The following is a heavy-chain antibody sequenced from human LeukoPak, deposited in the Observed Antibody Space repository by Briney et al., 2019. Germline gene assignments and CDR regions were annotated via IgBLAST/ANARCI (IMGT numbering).Heavy chain of an antibody. CDR3: ARDRYYGSGSYYD. Sequence: GASVKVSCKASGYIFTNFGISWVRQARGQGLEWMGWINPNSGETNYAQKFQGRVTMTRDTSISTAYMELSRLRSDDTAVYYCARDRYYGSGSYYDWGQGTLVTVSS. CDR2: INPNSGET. V-gene: IGHV1-2*02. J-gene: IGHJ4*02. D-gene: IGHD3-10*01. CDR1: GYIFTNFG.